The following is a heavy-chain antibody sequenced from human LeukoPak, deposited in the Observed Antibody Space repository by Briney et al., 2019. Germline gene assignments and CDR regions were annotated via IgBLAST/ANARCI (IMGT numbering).Heavy chain of an antibody. CDR3: AKDPHPGRFLEWLSYYFDY. D-gene: IGHD3-3*01. CDR2: ISGSGGST. Sequence: PGGSLRLSCAASGFTFSSYAMSWVRQAPGKGLEWVSAISGSGGSTYYADSVKGRFTISRDNSKNTLYLQMNSLRAEDTAVYYCAKDPHPGRFLEWLSYYFDYWGQGTLVTVSS. J-gene: IGHJ4*02. CDR1: GFTFSSYA. V-gene: IGHV3-23*01.